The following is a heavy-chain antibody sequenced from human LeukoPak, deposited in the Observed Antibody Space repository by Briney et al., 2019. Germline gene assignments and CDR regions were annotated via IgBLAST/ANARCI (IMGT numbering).Heavy chain of an antibody. J-gene: IGHJ4*02. D-gene: IGHD3-10*01. Sequence: SETLSLTCAVYGGSFSGYYWSWIRQPPGKGLEWIGEINHSGSTNYNPSLKSRVTISVDTSKNQFSLKLSSVTAADTAVYYCARRNRITMVRGKGRYFDYWGQGALVTVSS. CDR3: ARRNRITMVRGKGRYFDY. V-gene: IGHV4-34*01. CDR1: GGSFSGYY. CDR2: INHSGST.